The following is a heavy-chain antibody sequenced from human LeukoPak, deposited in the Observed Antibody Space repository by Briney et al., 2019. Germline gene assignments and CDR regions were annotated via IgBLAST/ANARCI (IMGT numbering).Heavy chain of an antibody. D-gene: IGHD6-6*01. CDR3: ARPARSSFIYAFDI. Sequence: SETLSLTCTVSGGSISSSSYYWGWIRQPPGKGLEWIGSIYYSGNTYYNPSLKSRVTISLDTSKNHFSLKLSSVAASDTAVYYCARPARSSFIYAFDIWGQGTLVTVSS. V-gene: IGHV4-39*02. CDR2: IYYSGNT. J-gene: IGHJ3*02. CDR1: GGSISSSSYY.